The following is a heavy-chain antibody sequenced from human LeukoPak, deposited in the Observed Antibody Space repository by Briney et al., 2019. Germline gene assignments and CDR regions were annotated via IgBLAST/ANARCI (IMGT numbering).Heavy chain of an antibody. Sequence: PSQTLSLTCTVSGGSISSGGYYWSWIRQHPGKGLEWIGYIYYGGSTYYNPSLKSRVTISVDTSKNQFSLKLSSVTAADTAVYYCARETAAAGAFDIWGQGTMVTVSS. D-gene: IGHD6-13*01. CDR2: IYYGGST. CDR3: ARETAAAGAFDI. V-gene: IGHV4-31*03. CDR1: GGSISSGGYY. J-gene: IGHJ3*02.